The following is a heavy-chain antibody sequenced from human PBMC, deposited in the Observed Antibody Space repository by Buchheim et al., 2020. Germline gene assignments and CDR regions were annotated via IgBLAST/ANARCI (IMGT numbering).Heavy chain of an antibody. D-gene: IGHD6-19*01. J-gene: IGHJ4*02. Sequence: EVQLVESGGGLVKPGGSLRLSCVASDSTLHNAWMHWVRQAPGKGLEWVGRVKSRIAGGTADYAAPVKGRFTIARDDSKNTVYLQMNSLQTEDTGVYYCATGWDQYYAYWGLGTL. CDR1: DSTLHNAW. CDR3: ATGWDQYYAY. V-gene: IGHV3-15*07. CDR2: VKSRIAGGTA.